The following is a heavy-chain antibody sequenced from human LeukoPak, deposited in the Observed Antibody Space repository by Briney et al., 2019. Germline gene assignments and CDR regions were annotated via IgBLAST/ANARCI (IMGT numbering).Heavy chain of an antibody. Sequence: GASVKVSCKASGGTFSSYAISWVRQAPGQGLEWMGGIIPIFGAANYAQKFQGRVTITADESTSTAYMELSSLRSEDTAVYYCARDRGRPTHFWSGYYRGGGYFDYWGQGTLVTVSS. CDR3: ARDRGRPTHFWSGYYRGGGYFDY. CDR2: IIPIFGAA. J-gene: IGHJ4*02. V-gene: IGHV1-69*13. CDR1: GGTFSSYA. D-gene: IGHD3-3*02.